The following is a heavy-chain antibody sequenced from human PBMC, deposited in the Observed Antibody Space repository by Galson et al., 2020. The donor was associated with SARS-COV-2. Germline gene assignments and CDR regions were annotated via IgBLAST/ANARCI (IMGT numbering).Heavy chain of an antibody. CDR3: TRGGRETSMLMGEPRFSDV. Sequence: SETLSLTCAVYGGSLSPYYWSWIRQSPGKGLEWIGEINYYATANYNPSLKSRLTISIDTSKNQFSLKLTSVTAADTAVYYCTRGGRETSMLMGEPRFSDVWGRGTLVTVFS. CDR1: GGSLSPYY. CDR2: INYYATA. D-gene: IGHD3-16*01. V-gene: IGHV4-34*01. J-gene: IGHJ2*01.